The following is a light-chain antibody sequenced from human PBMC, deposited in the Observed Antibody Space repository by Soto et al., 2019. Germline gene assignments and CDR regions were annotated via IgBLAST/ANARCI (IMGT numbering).Light chain of an antibody. CDR2: EVN. CDR3: SSYTRSSTPYV. CDR1: SSNVGSYKL. Sequence: QSVLTQPASVSGSPGQSITISCTGTSSNVGSYKLVSWYQQHPGKAPKLMIFEVNKRPSRVSNRFSGSKSGNTASLTISGLQAEDEADYYCSSYTRSSTPYVYGTGTKLTVL. V-gene: IGLV2-14*02. J-gene: IGLJ1*01.